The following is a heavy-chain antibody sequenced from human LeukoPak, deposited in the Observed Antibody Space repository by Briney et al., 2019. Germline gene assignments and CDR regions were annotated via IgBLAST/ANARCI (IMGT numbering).Heavy chain of an antibody. D-gene: IGHD4-17*01. V-gene: IGHV4-61*02. CDR3: AREVTTSYYYYYMDV. CDR1: GGSISSGSYY. Sequence: SETLSLTCTVSGGSISSGSYYWSWIRQPAGKGLEWIGRIYTSGSTNYNPSLKSRVTISVDTSKNQFSLKLSSVTAADTAVYYYAREVTTSYYYYYMDVWGKGTTVTVSS. CDR2: IYTSGST. J-gene: IGHJ6*03.